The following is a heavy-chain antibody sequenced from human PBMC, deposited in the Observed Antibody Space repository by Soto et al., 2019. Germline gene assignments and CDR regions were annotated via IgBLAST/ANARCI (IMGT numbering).Heavy chain of an antibody. D-gene: IGHD5-18*01. CDR3: AKDLYSYGTYWFFDL. Sequence: EVQVLDSGGGLVQPGGSLRLSCAASGFTFSSYAMSWVRQAPGKGLEWVSGISGSGGSTYYADSVKGRFTISRDNSKNTLFLQMNSLRAEDTAVYYCAKDLYSYGTYWFFDLWGRGTLVTVSS. CDR2: ISGSGGST. J-gene: IGHJ2*01. CDR1: GFTFSSYA. V-gene: IGHV3-23*01.